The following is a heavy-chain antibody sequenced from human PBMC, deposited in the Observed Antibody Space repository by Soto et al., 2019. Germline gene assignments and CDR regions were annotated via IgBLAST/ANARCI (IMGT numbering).Heavy chain of an antibody. CDR2: VSGGSGVT. CDR3: TRWNGYGDL. V-gene: IGHV3-23*01. Sequence: EEQLLQSGGGVVQSGGSLRLSCEASGFLFSTYGVTWVRQAPGKGLEWVCGVSGGSGVTHYTDSVKGRFTISGDDSKNTVYLQMHSLRGEDTAVYYCTRWNGYGDLWGQGTLVTVSS. D-gene: IGHD1-1*01. CDR1: GFLFSTYG. J-gene: IGHJ5*02.